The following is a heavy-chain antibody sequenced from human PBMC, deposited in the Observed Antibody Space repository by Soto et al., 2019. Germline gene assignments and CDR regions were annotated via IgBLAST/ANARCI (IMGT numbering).Heavy chain of an antibody. CDR3: EKGGFTLGFLLDY. CDR1: GFTFSSSA. V-gene: IGHV3-23*01. J-gene: IGHJ4*02. D-gene: IGHD3-10*01. CDR2: ISGSGGST. Sequence: EVQLLESGGGLVQPGGSLRLSCAASGFTFSSSAMSWVRQAPGKGLEWVSGISGSGGSTYYADSVKGRFTISRDNSKNTLYLQMNSLRPEDTALFYCEKGGFTLGFLLDYWGQGTLVTVSS.